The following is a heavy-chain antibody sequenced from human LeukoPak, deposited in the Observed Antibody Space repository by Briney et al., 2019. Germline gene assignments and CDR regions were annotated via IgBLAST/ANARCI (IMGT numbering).Heavy chain of an antibody. CDR3: ARGTYYYDSSGYPPSRFDY. CDR1: GGSISSYY. V-gene: IGHV4-59*01. CDR2: IYYSGST. J-gene: IGHJ4*02. D-gene: IGHD3-22*01. Sequence: SETLFLTCTVSGGSISSYYWSWIRQPPGKGLEWIGYIYYSGSTNYNPSLKSRVTISVDTSKNQFSLKLSSVTAADTAVYYCARGTYYYDSSGYPPSRFDYWGQGTLVTVSS.